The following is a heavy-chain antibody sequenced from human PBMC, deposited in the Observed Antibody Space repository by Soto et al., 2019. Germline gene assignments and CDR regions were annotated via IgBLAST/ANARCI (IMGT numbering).Heavy chain of an antibody. CDR2: IYRTGST. CDR3: ASRDPGTSVDY. J-gene: IGHJ4*02. D-gene: IGHD1-7*01. V-gene: IGHV4-4*02. Sequence: QVQLQESGPGLVKPSGTLSLTCAVSGGSFTSNNWWTWVRQPPGQWLAWIGEIYRTGSTNYNPSLKSRVTISLDKAENKFSLNVTSLTAADTAVYYCASRDPGTSVDYWGQGTLVTVSS. CDR1: GGSFTSNNW.